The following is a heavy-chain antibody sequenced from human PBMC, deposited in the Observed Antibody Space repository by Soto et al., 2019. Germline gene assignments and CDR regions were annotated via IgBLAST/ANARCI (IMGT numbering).Heavy chain of an antibody. CDR1: GGPFSSYA. CDR3: ARDLRYYYDSSGYYPLGYFDY. V-gene: IGHV1-69*13. J-gene: IGHJ4*02. D-gene: IGHD3-22*01. CDR2: IIPIFGTA. Sequence: SVKVSCKASGGPFSSYAISWVRQAPGQGLEWMGGIIPIFGTANYAQKFQGRVTITADESTSTAYMELSSLRSGDTAVYYCARDLRYYYDSSGYYPLGYFDYWGQGTLVTVSS.